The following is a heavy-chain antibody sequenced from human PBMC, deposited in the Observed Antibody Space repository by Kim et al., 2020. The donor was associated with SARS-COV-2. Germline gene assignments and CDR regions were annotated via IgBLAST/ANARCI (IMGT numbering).Heavy chain of an antibody. D-gene: IGHD6-13*01. V-gene: IGHV3-9*01. J-gene: IGHJ3*02. Sequence: ADSGEGRFTISRDNAKNSLYLQMNSLRAEDTALYYCEEARPMAAAGLDIWGQGTMVTVSS. CDR3: EEARPMAAAGLDI.